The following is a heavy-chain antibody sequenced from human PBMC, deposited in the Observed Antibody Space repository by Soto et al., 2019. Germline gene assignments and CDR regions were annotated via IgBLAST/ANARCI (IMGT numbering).Heavy chain of an antibody. V-gene: IGHV3-23*01. CDR1: GFSLRDHA. CDR2: ISGSEDRT. CDR3: GRTYTGG. J-gene: IGHJ4*02. Sequence: LQSGGGVVQPGESLRLSCAASGFSLRDHALSWVRQAAGGGLEWVSGISGSEDRTNYADFVRGRFIISEDRAKNTLYLDMSGLRVDDTAVYFCGRTYTGGWGQGTLVTVSS. D-gene: IGHD3-10*01.